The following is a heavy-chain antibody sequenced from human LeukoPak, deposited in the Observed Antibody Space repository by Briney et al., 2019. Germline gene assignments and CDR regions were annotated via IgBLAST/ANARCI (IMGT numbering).Heavy chain of an antibody. CDR1: GDSISSYY. CDR3: ARIMLSYFDF. Sequence: KPSETLSLTCSVSGDSISSYYWSWIRQPAGKGLEWIGRIYTSRNTNYNPSLKSRVTMSVDTSKNQFSLRLRSVTAADTAVYYCARIMLSYFDFWGRGTLVIVSS. J-gene: IGHJ2*01. V-gene: IGHV4-4*07. D-gene: IGHD3-10*02. CDR2: IYTSRNT.